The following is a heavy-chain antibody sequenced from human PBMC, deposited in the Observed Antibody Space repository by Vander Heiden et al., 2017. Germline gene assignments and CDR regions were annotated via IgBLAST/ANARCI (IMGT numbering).Heavy chain of an antibody. D-gene: IGHD5-12*01. J-gene: IGHJ6*02. CDR3: VRDRRDWQRSYYALDV. Sequence: LLVESGGVLIQPGASLRLPCHASGFIFSDNYMTWVRQAPGKGLEWVSVLYSGGRTYYADSVKGRFTISRDNAKNTLYLQMSNLRVDDTAVYYCVRDRRDWQRSYYALDVWGPGTTVTVSS. V-gene: IGHV3-53*01. CDR2: LYSGGRT. CDR1: GFIFSDNY.